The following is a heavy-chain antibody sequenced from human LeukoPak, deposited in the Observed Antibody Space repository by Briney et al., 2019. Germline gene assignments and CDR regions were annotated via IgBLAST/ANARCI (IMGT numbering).Heavy chain of an antibody. CDR3: AKAFRSPVDAFDI. J-gene: IGHJ3*02. CDR1: GFTFSNVW. CDR2: ISSSGGKT. V-gene: IGHV3-23*01. Sequence: PGGSLRLSCAASGFTFSNVWMNWIRQAPGKGLEWVSGISSSGGKTYYADSVKDRFTISRDNSNSTMYLQMNSLRADDTALYYCAKAFRSPVDAFDIWGQGTMVTVSS. D-gene: IGHD2/OR15-2a*01.